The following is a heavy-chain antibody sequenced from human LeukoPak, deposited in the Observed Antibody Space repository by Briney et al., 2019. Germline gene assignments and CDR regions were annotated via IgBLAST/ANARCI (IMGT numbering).Heavy chain of an antibody. CDR1: GYSLSSGHY. Sequence: SETLSLTRTLSGYSLSSGHYWGWIPQPPGKGLEWIGSIYHSGSTYYNPSLKSRVTISVDTSKNQFSLKLSSVTAADTAVYYCARGGGTFDPWGQGTLVTVSS. J-gene: IGHJ5*02. V-gene: IGHV4-38-2*02. CDR2: IYHSGST. CDR3: ARGGGTFDP. D-gene: IGHD1-1*01.